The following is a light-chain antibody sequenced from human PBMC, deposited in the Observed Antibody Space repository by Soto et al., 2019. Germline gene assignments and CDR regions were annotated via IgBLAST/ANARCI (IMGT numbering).Light chain of an antibody. CDR1: ASAVGLYNY. J-gene: IGLJ7*01. V-gene: IGLV2-14*01. Sequence: QSALTQPASVSGSLGQSITISCTGTASAVGLYNYVSWYQHHPGKAPNLMISDVSDRPSGVSNSFSGSKSGNTASLTISGLQAEDEDDYNCSSYTSTSTVKFGGGTQLTVL. CDR3: SSYTSTSTVK. CDR2: DVS.